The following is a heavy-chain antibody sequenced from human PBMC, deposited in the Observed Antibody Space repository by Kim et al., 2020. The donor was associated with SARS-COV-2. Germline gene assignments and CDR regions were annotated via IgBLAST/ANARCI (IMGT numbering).Heavy chain of an antibody. Sequence: ATDYAAPMEGRFAISRDDSKNTVYLQMNSLQSGDTAVYYCATGFYGAFHRWGHGTRVTVSS. D-gene: IGHD3-10*01. CDR3: ATGFYGAFHR. V-gene: IGHV3-15*01. J-gene: IGHJ5*02. CDR2: AT.